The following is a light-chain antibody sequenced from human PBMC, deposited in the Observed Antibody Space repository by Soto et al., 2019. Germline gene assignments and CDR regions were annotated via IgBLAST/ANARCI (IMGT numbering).Light chain of an antibody. J-gene: IGKJ1*01. Sequence: EIVSTQSPATLSLSPGERATLSGRASQSVSSYLAWYQQKPGQAARLVIYDASNRATGITARFSGSGSGTDFTLTISSLETEDFAVYYCQPSSSWPWTVGPGTKVEIK. CDR3: QPSSSWPWT. CDR1: QSVSSY. CDR2: DAS. V-gene: IGKV3-11*01.